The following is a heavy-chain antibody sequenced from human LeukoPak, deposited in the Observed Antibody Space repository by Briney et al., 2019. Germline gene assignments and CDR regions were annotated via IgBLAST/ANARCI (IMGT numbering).Heavy chain of an antibody. Sequence: GGSLRLSCAASGSTFSSYGMHWVRQAPGKGLEWVAFIRYDGSNKYYADSVKGRFTISRDNSKNTLYLQMNSLRAEDTAVYYCAKAWGYDFWSGYYTHDAFDIWGQGTMVTVSS. J-gene: IGHJ3*02. D-gene: IGHD3-3*01. CDR1: GSTFSSYG. CDR2: IRYDGSNK. V-gene: IGHV3-30*02. CDR3: AKAWGYDFWSGYYTHDAFDI.